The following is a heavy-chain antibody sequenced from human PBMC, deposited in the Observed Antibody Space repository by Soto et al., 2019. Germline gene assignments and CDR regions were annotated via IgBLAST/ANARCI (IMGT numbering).Heavy chain of an antibody. V-gene: IGHV4-39*07. Sequence: SETLSLTCTVSGGSISSGGYYWSWVRQPPGNGLEWTGEIYHSGSTNYNPSLKSRVTISVDKSKNQFSLKLSSVTAADTAVYYCAGEGRDTAMVTGYYYGMDVWGQGTTVTVSS. CDR1: GGSISSGGYY. J-gene: IGHJ6*02. CDR2: IYHSGST. D-gene: IGHD5-18*01. CDR3: AGEGRDTAMVTGYYYGMDV.